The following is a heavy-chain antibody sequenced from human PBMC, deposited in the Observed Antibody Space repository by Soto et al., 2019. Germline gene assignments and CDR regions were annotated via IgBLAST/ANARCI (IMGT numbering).Heavy chain of an antibody. J-gene: IGHJ4*02. CDR2: MHYSGNT. Sequence: QPQLQESGPGLLKPSETLSLTCTVSGGSIISDHYYWAWIRQPPGKGPEWISNMHYSGNTYQNPSLKSRATIFVDTSKNQFSLHLSSVTDADTAVYYCARHGGNKCDYWGQGTVVTVSS. D-gene: IGHD3-16*01. CDR3: ARHGGNKCDY. V-gene: IGHV4-39*01. CDR1: GGSIISDHYY.